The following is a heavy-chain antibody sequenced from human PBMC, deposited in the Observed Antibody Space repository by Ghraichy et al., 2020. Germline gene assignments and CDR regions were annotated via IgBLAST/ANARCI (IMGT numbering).Heavy chain of an antibody. CDR2: IWNDGSKK. Sequence: GGSLRLSCAASEFTFSYYGMHWVRQAPGKGLEWVAIIWNDGSKKYYADSVKGRFTISRDNSKNTLSLQMNSLRAEDTALYYCARAGGSSLVDAFDIRGQGTMVTVSS. D-gene: IGHD6-6*01. CDR3: ARAGGSSLVDAFDI. J-gene: IGHJ3*02. V-gene: IGHV3-33*01. CDR1: EFTFSYYG.